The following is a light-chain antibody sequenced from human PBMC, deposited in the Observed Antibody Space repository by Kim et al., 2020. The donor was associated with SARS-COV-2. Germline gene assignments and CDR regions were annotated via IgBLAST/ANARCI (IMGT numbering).Light chain of an antibody. CDR2: YDS. CDR3: QVWDSRNGQVL. J-gene: IGLJ2*01. CDR1: SIGGKS. V-gene: IGLV3-21*04. Sequence: SYELTQPPSVSVAPGKTATITCGGNSIGGKSVHWYQQKPGQAPLLAIYYDSHRPSGIPERFSGSNSGNTATLTISGVEAGGEADYYCQVWDSRNGQVLFGGGTKVTVL.